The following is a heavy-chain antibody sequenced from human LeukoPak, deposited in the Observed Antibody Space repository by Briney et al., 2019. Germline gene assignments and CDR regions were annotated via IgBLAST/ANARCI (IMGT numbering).Heavy chain of an antibody. CDR3: ASATHYRIDY. CDR2: MSHSGGT. CDR1: GGSISSIDW. J-gene: IGHJ4*02. D-gene: IGHD4-11*01. V-gene: IGHV4-4*02. Sequence: PSETLSLTCAVSGGSISSIDWWTWVRQPPGKELEWIGEMSHSGGTNYNPSLRSRVTMSVDKSKNQCSLNLSSVTAADTAAYYCASATHYRIDYWGQGALVIVSS.